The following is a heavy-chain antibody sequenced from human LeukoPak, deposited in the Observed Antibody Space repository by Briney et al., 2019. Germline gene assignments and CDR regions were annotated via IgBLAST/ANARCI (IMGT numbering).Heavy chain of an antibody. CDR3: ARDHGSGGPSGMDV. CDR1: GFTFDDYY. V-gene: IGHV3-11*01. CDR2: ISTSGSII. Sequence: GGSLRLSCAASGFTFDDYYMSWVRQAPGKGLEWVSYISTSGSIIFYADSVKGRFTISRDNAKNSLYLQMNSLRAEDTAVYYCARDHGSGGPSGMDVWGQGTTVTVSS. D-gene: IGHD3-10*01. J-gene: IGHJ6*02.